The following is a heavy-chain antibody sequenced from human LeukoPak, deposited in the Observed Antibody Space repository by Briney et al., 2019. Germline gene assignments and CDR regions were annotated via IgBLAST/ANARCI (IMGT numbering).Heavy chain of an antibody. CDR1: GFTFSSYG. D-gene: IGHD1-26*01. CDR3: AKDYAYEVGATGLDY. J-gene: IGHJ4*02. V-gene: IGHV3-30*02. CDR2: IRYDGSNK. Sequence: GGSLRLSCAASGFTFSSYGMHWVRQAPGKGLEWVAFIRYDGSNKYYADSVKGRFTISRDNSKNTLYLQLNRLTAEATAVYYCAKDYAYEVGATGLDYWGQGTLVTVSS.